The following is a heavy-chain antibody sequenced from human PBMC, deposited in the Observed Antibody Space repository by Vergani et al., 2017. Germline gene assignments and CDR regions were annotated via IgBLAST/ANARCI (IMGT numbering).Heavy chain of an antibody. CDR1: GFTFDDYA. Sequence: EVQLVESGGGLVQPGRSLRLSCAASGFTFDDYAMHWVRQAPGKGLEWVSGISWNSGSIGYADSVKGRVTISRDNAKNSLYLQMNSLRAEDTALYYCAVGSGSYKYYFDYWGQGTLVTVSS. J-gene: IGHJ4*02. CDR2: ISWNSGSI. V-gene: IGHV3-9*01. CDR3: AVGSGSYKYYFDY. D-gene: IGHD3-10*01.